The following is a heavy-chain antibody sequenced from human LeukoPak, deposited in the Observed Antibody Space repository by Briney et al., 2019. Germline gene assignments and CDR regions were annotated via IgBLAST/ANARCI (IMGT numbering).Heavy chain of an antibody. CDR2: IYYSGST. CDR1: GGSISSYY. CDR3: ARAPFGIPYYGSGSFSTEGRDWFDP. Sequence: SETLSLTCTVSGGSISSYYWSWIRQPPGKGLEWIGYIYYSGSTNYNPSLKSRVTISVDTSKNQFSLKLSSVTAADTAVYYCARAPFGIPYYGSGSFSTEGRDWFDPWGQGTLVTVSS. D-gene: IGHD3-10*01. J-gene: IGHJ5*02. V-gene: IGHV4-59*01.